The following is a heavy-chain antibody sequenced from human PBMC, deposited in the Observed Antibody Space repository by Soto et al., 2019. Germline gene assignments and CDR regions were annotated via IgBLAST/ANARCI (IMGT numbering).Heavy chain of an antibody. D-gene: IGHD4-17*01. V-gene: IGHV3-13*01. CDR2: IGSTGDT. Sequence: GGSLRLSCAASGFTFSSYDMHWVRQATGKGLEWVSGIGSTGDTNYPGSVKGRFTISRENAKNSLYLQMNSLRAGDTAVYYCARESYGDYAFDIWGQGTMVTVSS. CDR1: GFTFSSYD. J-gene: IGHJ3*02. CDR3: ARESYGDYAFDI.